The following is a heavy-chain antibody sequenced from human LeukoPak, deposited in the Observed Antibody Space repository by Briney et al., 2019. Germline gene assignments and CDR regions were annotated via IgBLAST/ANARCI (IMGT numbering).Heavy chain of an antibody. CDR3: AKDAQRGFDYSNSLEY. Sequence: SGKSLTLSCVASQFSFPFSHYNMHWVRQAPGRGLEWEAVIWSDGTNQYYADSVKGRFTISRDNSQNTVYLQMNSLRVEDTAVYFCAKDAQRGFDYSNSLEYWGQGTLVTVSS. CDR2: IWSDGTNQ. CDR1: QFSFPFSHYN. D-gene: IGHD4-11*01. J-gene: IGHJ4*02. V-gene: IGHV3-33*06.